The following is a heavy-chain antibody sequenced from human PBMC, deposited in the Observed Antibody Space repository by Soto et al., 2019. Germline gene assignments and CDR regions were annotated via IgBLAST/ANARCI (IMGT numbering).Heavy chain of an antibody. J-gene: IGHJ4*02. CDR3: AGGVAAAGTSIDY. Sequence: QVQLQESGPGLVKPSQTLSLTCTVSGGSISSGGYYWSWIRQHPGKGLEWIGYIYYSGSTYYNPSRKSRVTLAVETSKNPFSLKLSSVTAADTAVYYCAGGVAAAGTSIDYWSQGNMVTVSS. D-gene: IGHD6-13*01. CDR1: GGSISSGGYY. CDR2: IYYSGST. V-gene: IGHV4-31*03.